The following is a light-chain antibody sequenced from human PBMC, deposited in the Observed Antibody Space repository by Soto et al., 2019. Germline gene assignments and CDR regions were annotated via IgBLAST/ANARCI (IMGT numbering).Light chain of an antibody. Sequence: QSVLTQPASVSGSPGQSITISCTGTSSDVGNYKYVSWYQQHPGKAPKLMIYEVSNRPSGVSNRFSGSKSGNTASLTISGLQAEDETDYYCFSSTSSGTYVFGTGTRSPS. J-gene: IGLJ1*01. CDR3: FSSTSSGTYV. V-gene: IGLV2-14*01. CDR1: SSDVGNYKY. CDR2: EVS.